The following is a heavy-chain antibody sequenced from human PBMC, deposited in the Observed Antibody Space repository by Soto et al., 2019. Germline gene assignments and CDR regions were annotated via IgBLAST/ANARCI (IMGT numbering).Heavy chain of an antibody. D-gene: IGHD1-26*01. CDR3: ARGEQYSGRIFDY. CDR1: GDSVSSNTAG. V-gene: IGHV6-1*01. J-gene: IGHJ4*01. Sequence: QLQLQQSGPGLVKPSQTLLLTCDISGDSVSSNTAGWNWVRQSPSRGLEWLGRTYYRSKWYYDYALSVRSRITINPDTSKNHYSLQLNSVTPEDTAVYYCARGEQYSGRIFDYWGQGTLVTVSS. CDR2: TYYRSKWYY.